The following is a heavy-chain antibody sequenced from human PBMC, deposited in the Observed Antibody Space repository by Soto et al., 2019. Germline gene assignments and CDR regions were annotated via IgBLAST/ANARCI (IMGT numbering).Heavy chain of an antibody. CDR1: GGSIISGGYS. D-gene: IGHD3-22*01. J-gene: IGHJ4*02. Sequence: SETLSLTCAVSGGSIISGGYSWSLIRQPPGKGLEWIGYIYHSGSTYYNPSLKSRVTISVDRSKNQFSLKLSSVTAADTAVYYCARGSGYYYNFDYWGQGTLVTVSS. CDR2: IYHSGST. V-gene: IGHV4-30-2*01. CDR3: ARGSGYYYNFDY.